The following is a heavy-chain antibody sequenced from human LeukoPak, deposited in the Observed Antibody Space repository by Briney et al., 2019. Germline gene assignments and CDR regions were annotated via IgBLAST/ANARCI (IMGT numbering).Heavy chain of an antibody. CDR2: IKGKTDGGTT. J-gene: IGHJ3*02. D-gene: IGHD1-26*01. V-gene: IGHV3-15*01. CDR3: TTEVGATGPDAFDI. Sequence: PGGSLRLSCAASGFTFSNAWMSWVRQAPGKGLEWVGRIKGKTDGGTTDYAAPVKGRFTISRDDSKNTLYLQMNSLKTEDTAVYYCTTEVGATGPDAFDIWGQGTMVTVSS. CDR1: GFTFSNAW.